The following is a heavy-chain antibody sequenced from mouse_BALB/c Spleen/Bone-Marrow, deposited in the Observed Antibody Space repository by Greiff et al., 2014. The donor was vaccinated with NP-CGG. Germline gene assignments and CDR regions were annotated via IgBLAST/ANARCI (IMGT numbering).Heavy chain of an antibody. CDR3: ARSYGSSPFDY. V-gene: IGHV14-3*02. CDR1: GFNIKDTY. J-gene: IGHJ2*01. D-gene: IGHD1-1*01. Sequence: VQLQQSGAGLVKPGASVKLSCTASGFNIKDTYMHWVKQRPEQGLEWIGRIDPANGNTKYDAKFQGKATITADTSSNTAYLQLSSLTSEDTAVYDCARSYGSSPFDYWGQGTTLTVSS. CDR2: IDPANGNT.